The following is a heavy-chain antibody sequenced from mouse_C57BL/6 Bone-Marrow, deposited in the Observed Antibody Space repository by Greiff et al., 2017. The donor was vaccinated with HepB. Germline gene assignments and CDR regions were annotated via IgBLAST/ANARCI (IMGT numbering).Heavy chain of an antibody. Sequence: VQLQQSGAELVKPGASVKISCKASGYTFTDYYINWVKQRPGQGLEWIGKIDPGSGSTYYNEKFKGKATLTADKSSSTAYMQLSSLTSEDSAVYFCAKVAYWGQGTLVTVSA. CDR1: GYTFTDYY. J-gene: IGHJ3*01. CDR3: AKVAY. CDR2: IDPGSGST. V-gene: IGHV1-77*01.